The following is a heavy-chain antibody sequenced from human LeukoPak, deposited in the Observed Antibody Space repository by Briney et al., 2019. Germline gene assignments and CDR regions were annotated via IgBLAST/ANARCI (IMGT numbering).Heavy chain of an antibody. CDR1: GGSFSGYY. D-gene: IGHD4-11*01. Sequence: SETLSLTCAVYGGSFSGYYWSWIRQPPGKGLEWIGEINHSGSTNYNPSLKSRVTISVDKSKNQFSLKLSSVTAADTAVYYCASKKVTRVYYFDYWGQGTLVTVSS. V-gene: IGHV4-34*01. CDR2: INHSGST. J-gene: IGHJ4*02. CDR3: ASKKVTRVYYFDY.